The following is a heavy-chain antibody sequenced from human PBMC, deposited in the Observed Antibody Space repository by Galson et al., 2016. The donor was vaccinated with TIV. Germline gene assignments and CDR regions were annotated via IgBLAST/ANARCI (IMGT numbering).Heavy chain of an antibody. CDR1: GLSVSDNY. CDR2: IDSDGST. Sequence: SLRLSCAASGLSVSDNYMTWVRQAPGKGLEWVALIDSDGSTIHADSVKGRFTVPRDNSKNMVYLQMNSLRPEDTAVYFCARERRHCGNECFLRYYYGMDAWGQGTTVTVSS. V-gene: IGHV3-66*02. J-gene: IGHJ6*02. CDR3: ARERRHCGNECFLRYYYGMDA. D-gene: IGHD2-21*01.